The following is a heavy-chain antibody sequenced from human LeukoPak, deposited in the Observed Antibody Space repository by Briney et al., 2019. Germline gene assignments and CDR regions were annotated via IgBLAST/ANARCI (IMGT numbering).Heavy chain of an antibody. CDR3: ARRRGYYYDSNGYYSWDY. J-gene: IGHJ4*02. Sequence: SVKVSCKASGYTFTSHDINWVRQATGQGLEWMGWMNPNSGNTGYSQKFQGRVTITRDTSISTAYMELSSLRSEDTAVYYCARRRGYYYDSNGYYSWDYWGQGTLVTVSS. CDR1: GYTFTSHD. D-gene: IGHD3-22*01. V-gene: IGHV1-8*03. CDR2: MNPNSGNT.